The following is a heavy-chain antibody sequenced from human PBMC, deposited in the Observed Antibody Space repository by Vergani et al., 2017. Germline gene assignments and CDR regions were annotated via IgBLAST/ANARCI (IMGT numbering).Heavy chain of an antibody. CDR2: IYTSEST. V-gene: IGHV4-4*07. CDR1: GGSISPYY. D-gene: IGHD6-6*01. Sequence: QVQLQESGPGLVKPSETLSLTCIGSGGSISPYYWSWIRQPAGKGLEWIGRIYTSESTNYKPSLKSRVTMSVDPSKNQFSLKLSSVTAADTAVYYCAREYCSSVGFLAYWGQGTLVTVSS. J-gene: IGHJ4*02. CDR3: AREYCSSVGFLAY.